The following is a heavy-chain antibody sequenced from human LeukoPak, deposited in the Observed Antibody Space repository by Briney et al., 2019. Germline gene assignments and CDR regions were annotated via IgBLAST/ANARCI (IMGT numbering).Heavy chain of an antibody. D-gene: IGHD3-22*01. CDR3: ARGYYDSSGYFLY. Sequence: GGSLRLSCAASGFTFSSYSMNWVRQAPGKGLEWVSSISCSSSYIYYADSVKGRFTISRDNAKNSLYLQMNSLRAEDTAVYYCARGYYDSSGYFLYWGQGTLVTVSS. V-gene: IGHV3-21*01. J-gene: IGHJ4*02. CDR2: ISCSSSYI. CDR1: GFTFSSYS.